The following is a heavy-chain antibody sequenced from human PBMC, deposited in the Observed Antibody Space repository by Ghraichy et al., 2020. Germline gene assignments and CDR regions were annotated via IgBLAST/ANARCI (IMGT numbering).Heavy chain of an antibody. J-gene: IGHJ6*02. V-gene: IGHV4-39*01. CDR3: AAQGGITGTPGYGMDV. D-gene: IGHD1-7*01. CDR2: IYYSGST. CDR1: GGSISSSSYY. Sequence: ESLNISCTVSGGSISSSSYYWGWIRQPPGKGLEWIGSIYYSGSTYYNPSLKSRVTISVDTSKNQFSLKLSSVTAADTAVYYCAAQGGITGTPGYGMDVWGQGTTVTVSS.